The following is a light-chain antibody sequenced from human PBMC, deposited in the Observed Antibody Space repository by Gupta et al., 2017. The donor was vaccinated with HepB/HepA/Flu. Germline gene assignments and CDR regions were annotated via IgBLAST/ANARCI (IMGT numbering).Light chain of an antibody. CDR3: AAWDDSPDAYV. J-gene: IGLJ1*01. V-gene: IGLV1-44*01. CDR1: SSNIGSNI. Sequence: QSVLTQPPSVSGPPGQRVTISCSGSSSNIGSNIVNWYRQLPGTAPQLLIYNNNQRPSGVPDRLSGSKSGTTASLAISGLRSEDEADYYCAAWDDSPDAYVFGTGTKVTVL. CDR2: NNN.